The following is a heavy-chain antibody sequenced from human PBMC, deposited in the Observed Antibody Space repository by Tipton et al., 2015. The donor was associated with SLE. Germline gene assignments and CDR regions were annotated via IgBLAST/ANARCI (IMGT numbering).Heavy chain of an antibody. V-gene: IGHV4-59*11. J-gene: IGHJ4*02. Sequence: TLSLTCTVSCASLRNHNWSWFRQSPGTGLEWIGYVYGTRNTDYNPSLKSRVTLSVDTSKNQFSLQLTSVTAADTAVYYCARDSTRWSFWGQGTLVTVSS. D-gene: IGHD2/OR15-2a*01. CDR2: VYGTRNT. CDR1: CASLRNHN. CDR3: ARDSTRWSF.